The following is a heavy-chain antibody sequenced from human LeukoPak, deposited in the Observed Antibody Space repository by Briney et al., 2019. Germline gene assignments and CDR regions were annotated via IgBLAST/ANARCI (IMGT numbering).Heavy chain of an antibody. CDR1: GYTFIDYY. CDR3: ARDRRYSSDWYFDY. CDR2: ISPYHGGT. J-gene: IGHJ4*02. Sequence: ASVKVSCKASGYTFIDYYIHWVRQAPGQGLEWVGRISPYHGGTNYAQKFQGRVTMTSDTSINTAYTELSRLTSDDTAVYYCARDRRYSSDWYFDYWGQGTLVTVSS. V-gene: IGHV1-2*06. D-gene: IGHD6-19*01.